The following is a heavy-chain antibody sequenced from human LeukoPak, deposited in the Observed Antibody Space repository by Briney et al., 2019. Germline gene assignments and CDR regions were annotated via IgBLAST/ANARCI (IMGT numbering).Heavy chain of an antibody. CDR2: VNTYSANT. Sequence: GASVKVSCKASGYTFNNHDINWVRQAPGRGLEWMGWVNTYSANTNYAQKLQGRVTMTTDTSTSTAYMELRSLRSDDTAVYYCARDQYYDSKGWFDPWGQGTLVTVSS. CDR3: ARDQYYDSKGWFDP. D-gene: IGHD3-22*01. J-gene: IGHJ5*02. V-gene: IGHV1-18*01. CDR1: GYTFNNHD.